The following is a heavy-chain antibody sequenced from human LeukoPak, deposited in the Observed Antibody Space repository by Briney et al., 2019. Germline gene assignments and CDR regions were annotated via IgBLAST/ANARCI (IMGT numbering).Heavy chain of an antibody. Sequence: GGSLRLSCAASGFTFSSYGMHWVPQAPGKGLEWGAVIWYDGSNKYYADSVKGRFTISRDNSKNTLYLQMNSLRAEDTAVYYCAKDREYAATSWFDPWGQGTLVTVSS. CDR1: GFTFSSYG. V-gene: IGHV3-33*06. D-gene: IGHD2/OR15-2a*01. CDR3: AKDREYAATSWFDP. CDR2: IWYDGSNK. J-gene: IGHJ5*02.